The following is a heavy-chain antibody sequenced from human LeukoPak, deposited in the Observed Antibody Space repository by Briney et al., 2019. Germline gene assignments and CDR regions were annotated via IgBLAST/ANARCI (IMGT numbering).Heavy chain of an antibody. Sequence: SVKVSCKASGGTFISYAISWVRQAPGQGLEWMGGIIPIFGTANYAQKFQGRVTITADESTSTAYMELSSLRSEDTAVYYCATRYCSSTSCRNNWFDPWGQGTLVTVSS. CDR2: IIPIFGTA. CDR3: ATRYCSSTSCRNNWFDP. D-gene: IGHD2-2*01. J-gene: IGHJ5*02. CDR1: GGTFISYA. V-gene: IGHV1-69*13.